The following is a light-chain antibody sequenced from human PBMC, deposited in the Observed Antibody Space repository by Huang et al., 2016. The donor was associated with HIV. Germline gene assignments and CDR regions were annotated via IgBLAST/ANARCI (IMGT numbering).Light chain of an antibody. V-gene: IGKV3-15*01. J-gene: IGKJ4*01. CDR1: QIIVSN. CDR2: GAS. Sequence: EIVMTQSPVTLSVSPGERATLSCRASQIIVSNLAWYQKKPGQTPRLLIYGASTRATGVPARFSGNGSETEFTLTISSLQSEDFAVYYCQQYYDWPPLTFGGGTKVEI. CDR3: QQYYDWPPLT.